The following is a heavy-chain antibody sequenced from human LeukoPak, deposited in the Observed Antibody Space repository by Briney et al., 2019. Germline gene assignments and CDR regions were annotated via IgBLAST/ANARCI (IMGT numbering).Heavy chain of an antibody. CDR3: ARDQGPQLWYHGDYYYYMDV. CDR1: GGSISSYY. D-gene: IGHD5-18*01. CDR2: IYYSGST. V-gene: IGHV4-59*01. J-gene: IGHJ6*03. Sequence: SETLSLTCTVSGGSISSYYWSWIRQPPGKGLEWIGYIYYSGSTNYNPSLKSRVTISVDTSKNQFSLKLSSVTAADTAVYYCARDQGPQLWYHGDYYYYMDVWGKGTTVTVSS.